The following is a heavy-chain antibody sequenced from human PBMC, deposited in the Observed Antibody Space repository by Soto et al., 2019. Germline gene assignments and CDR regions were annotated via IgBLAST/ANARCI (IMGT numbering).Heavy chain of an antibody. Sequence: GASVKVSCKASGYTFTSYGISWVRQAPGQGLEWMGWISAYNGNTNYAQKLQGRVTMTTDTSTSTAYMELRSLRSDDTAVYYCARPNLYDFWSGYYPQGGYFDYWGQGTLVTVSS. CDR2: ISAYNGNT. J-gene: IGHJ4*02. CDR3: ARPNLYDFWSGYYPQGGYFDY. D-gene: IGHD3-3*01. CDR1: GYTFTSYG. V-gene: IGHV1-18*04.